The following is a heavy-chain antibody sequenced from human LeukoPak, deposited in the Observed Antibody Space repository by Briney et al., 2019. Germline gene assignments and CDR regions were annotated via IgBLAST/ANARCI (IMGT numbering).Heavy chain of an antibody. CDR2: ISSTSAYI. D-gene: IGHD2-2*01. CDR3: AKDDCSSTSCLYYYYYYMDV. J-gene: IGHJ6*03. Sequence: PGGSLRLSCAGSGFALKSYSLSWVRQAPGKGLEWVSSISSTSAYIYYADSVKGRFTISRDNSKNTLYLQMNSLRAEDTAVYYCAKDDCSSTSCLYYYYYYMDVWGKGTTVTVSS. CDR1: GFALKSYS. V-gene: IGHV3-21*01.